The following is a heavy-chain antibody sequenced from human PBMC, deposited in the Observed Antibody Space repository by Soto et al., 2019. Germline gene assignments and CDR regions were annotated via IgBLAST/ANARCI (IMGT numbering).Heavy chain of an antibody. CDR2: MNPNSGNT. D-gene: IGHD4-17*01. J-gene: IGHJ4*02. CDR1: GYTFTSYD. Sequence: QVQLVQSGAEVKKPGASVKVSCKASGYTFTSYDINWVRQATGQGLEWMGWMNPNSGNTGYAQKFQGRATMTRHTSISTAYMALSSLRSEDTAVYYSERTLYGDNVDYWGQGTLVTVSS. V-gene: IGHV1-8*01. CDR3: ERTLYGDNVDY.